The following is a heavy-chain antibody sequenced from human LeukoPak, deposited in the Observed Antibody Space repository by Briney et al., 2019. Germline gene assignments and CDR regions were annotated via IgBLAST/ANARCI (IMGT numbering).Heavy chain of an antibody. CDR3: AKVSYSGGWYGGGFFDY. CDR1: GVTFSNAW. CDR2: IRYDGSNK. V-gene: IGHV3-30*02. Sequence: GGSLRLSCAASGVTFSNAWMSWVRQAPGKGLEWVALIRYDGSNKYYADSLKGRFTISRDNSNNTLYLQMNSLRTEDTAVYYCAKVSYSGGWYGGGFFDYWGQGTLVTVSS. J-gene: IGHJ4*02. D-gene: IGHD6-19*01.